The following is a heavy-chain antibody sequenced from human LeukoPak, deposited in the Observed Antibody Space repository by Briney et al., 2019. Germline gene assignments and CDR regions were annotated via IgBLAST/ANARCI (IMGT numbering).Heavy chain of an antibody. Sequence: GGSLRLSCAASGFTFSSYAMHWVRQAPGKGLEWVAVISYDGSNKYYADSVKGRFTISRDNSKNTLYLQMNSLRAEDTAVYYCAREEYRSSLDYWGQGTLVTVSS. V-gene: IGHV3-30*04. CDR3: AREEYRSSLDY. J-gene: IGHJ4*02. D-gene: IGHD6-6*01. CDR2: ISYDGSNK. CDR1: GFTFSSYA.